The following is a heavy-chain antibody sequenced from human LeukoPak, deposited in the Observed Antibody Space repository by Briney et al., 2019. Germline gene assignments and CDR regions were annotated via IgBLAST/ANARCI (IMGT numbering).Heavy chain of an antibody. J-gene: IGHJ4*02. Sequence: SETLSLTCTVSGGSISSLHWSWIRQPPGKGLEWIGYIYYSGSTNYNPSLKSRVTMSVDTSKNQFSLKLSSVTAADTAVYYCARGTVTTTYFDYWGQGTLVTVSS. CDR3: ARGTVTTTYFDY. V-gene: IGHV4-59*11. CDR2: IYYSGST. CDR1: GGSISSLH. D-gene: IGHD4-17*01.